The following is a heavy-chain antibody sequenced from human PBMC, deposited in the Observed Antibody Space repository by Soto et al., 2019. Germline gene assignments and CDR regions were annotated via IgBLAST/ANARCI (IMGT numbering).Heavy chain of an antibody. J-gene: IGHJ4*02. Sequence: GASVKVSCKASGGTFSSYAISWVRQAPGQGLEWTGGIIPIFGTANYAQKFQGRVTITADESTSTAYMELSSLRSEDTAVYYCARDFGIAVAGTLSFTFDYWGQGTLVTVSS. D-gene: IGHD6-19*01. CDR2: IIPIFGTA. CDR3: ARDFGIAVAGTLSFTFDY. CDR1: GGTFSSYA. V-gene: IGHV1-69*13.